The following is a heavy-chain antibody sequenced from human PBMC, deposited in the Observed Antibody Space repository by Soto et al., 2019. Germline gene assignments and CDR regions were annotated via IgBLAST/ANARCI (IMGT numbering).Heavy chain of an antibody. Sequence: ASVKVSCKASGYTFASYYIHWVRQAPGQGLEWMGIFNPTGDTASYAQKLQGRVTMTRDTSTGTAYMELGSLRSEDTAVYYCARGGRIVDTGIGYYYYHAMDVWGQGTTVTVSS. CDR1: GYTFASYY. J-gene: IGHJ6*02. D-gene: IGHD5-18*01. V-gene: IGHV1-46*01. CDR3: ARGGRIVDTGIGYYYYHAMDV. CDR2: FNPTGDTA.